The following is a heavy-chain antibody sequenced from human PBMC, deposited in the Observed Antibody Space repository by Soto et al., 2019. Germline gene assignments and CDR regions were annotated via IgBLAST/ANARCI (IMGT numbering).Heavy chain of an antibody. V-gene: IGHV4-4*02. D-gene: IGHD6-19*01. CDR1: SGSISSSNW. CDR2: TYHSGST. J-gene: IGHJ4*02. Sequence: QVQLQESGPGLVKPSGTLSLTCAVSSGSISSSNWWSWVRQPPRKGLEWIGETYHSGSTTYNPSLKSRVIISVDTSKNQFSLKLSSVTAADTAVYYCASRIAVAGIYDYWGQGNLVTVSS. CDR3: ASRIAVAGIYDY.